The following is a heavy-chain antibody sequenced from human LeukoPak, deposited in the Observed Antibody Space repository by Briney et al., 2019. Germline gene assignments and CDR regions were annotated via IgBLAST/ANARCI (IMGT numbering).Heavy chain of an antibody. CDR3: ASLDSSSSEGYFDY. D-gene: IGHD6-6*01. J-gene: IGHJ4*02. Sequence: ASVKVSCKTSGYTFSSFGITWVRQAPGQGLEWVGWISAYSGNTNYGQILQDRVTMTTDTSTSTAYMELSSLRSEDTAVYYCASLDSSSSEGYFDYWGQGTLVTVSS. CDR1: GYTFSSFG. CDR2: ISAYSGNT. V-gene: IGHV1-18*01.